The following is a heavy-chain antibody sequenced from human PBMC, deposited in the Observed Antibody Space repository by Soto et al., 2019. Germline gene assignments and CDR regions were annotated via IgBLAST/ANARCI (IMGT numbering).Heavy chain of an antibody. CDR3: AGASDSTWYNWLDP. CDR1: GCNFSSNG. D-gene: IGHD5-18*01. CDR2: IIPTFGTT. J-gene: IGHJ5*02. Sequence: SVKVSCKAPGCNFSSNGIRWVRQAPGQGLEFMGGIIPTFGTTNYAHKFRGRVTITADESTGTAYMELSSLRSDDTAVYYCAGASDSTWYNWLDPWGQGTLVTVSS. V-gene: IGHV1-69*13.